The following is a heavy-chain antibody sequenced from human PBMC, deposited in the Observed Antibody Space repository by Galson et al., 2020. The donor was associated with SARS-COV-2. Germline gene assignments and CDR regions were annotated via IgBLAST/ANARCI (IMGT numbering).Heavy chain of an antibody. D-gene: IGHD6-13*01. CDR2: MYSSGGT. Sequence: SETLSLTCTVSGGSISSGSYYWSWIRQPAGKGLEWIGRMYSSGGTNYNPSLKSRVTISLDTSKNQFSLNLTSVTAANTAMYYCARVAGYSSSWYYFDYWGQGTLVTVPS. J-gene: IGHJ4*02. V-gene: IGHV4-61*02. CDR1: GGSISSGSYY. CDR3: ARVAGYSSSWYYFDY.